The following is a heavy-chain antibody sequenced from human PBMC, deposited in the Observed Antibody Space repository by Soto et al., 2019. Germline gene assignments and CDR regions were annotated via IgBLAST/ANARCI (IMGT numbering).Heavy chain of an antibody. V-gene: IGHV2-5*02. CDR3: SHMGYTNGYVDY. CDR1: GFSLSTTGVG. Sequence: QISLRESGPTLVKPTQTLTLTCSFSGFSLSTTGVGVGWIRQPPGKALEWLAVIYWDEDNSYSPSLKSRLTLTTDTSKHHLVLTMTNMYPVDTSTYYCSHMGYTNGYVDYWGQGTLVTVSS. J-gene: IGHJ4*02. D-gene: IGHD2-8*01. CDR2: IYWDEDN.